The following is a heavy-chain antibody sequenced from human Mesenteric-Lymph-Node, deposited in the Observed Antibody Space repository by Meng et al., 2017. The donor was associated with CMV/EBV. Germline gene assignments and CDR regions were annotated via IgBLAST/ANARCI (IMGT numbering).Heavy chain of an antibody. D-gene: IGHD5-12*01. CDR1: GYC. J-gene: IGHJ5*02. Sequence: GYCSRWIRPPPGTGLASIGELNHSGSTNYIPSIKSHVPMSVDTSKIHFSLTPSSVTAADTAVYSCARGREGIVATIFTGPRLNWFDPWGQGTLVTVSS. V-gene: IGHV4-34*01. CDR3: ARGREGIVATIFTGPRLNWFDP. CDR2: LNHSGST.